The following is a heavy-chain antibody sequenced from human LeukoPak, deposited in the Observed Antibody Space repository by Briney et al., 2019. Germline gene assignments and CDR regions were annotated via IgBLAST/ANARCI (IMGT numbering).Heavy chain of an antibody. CDR1: GFTFSSYD. J-gene: IGHJ4*02. V-gene: IGHV3-23*01. CDR3: AKKSATGGGHFDY. CDR2: ISGSGGST. Sequence: PGGSLRLSCAASGFTFSSYDMGWVRQAPGQGLEWVSAISGSGGSTYYADSVKGRFTISRDNSKNTLYLQLNSLRAEDTAIYYCAKKSATGGGHFDYWGQGTLVTVSS. D-gene: IGHD5-12*01.